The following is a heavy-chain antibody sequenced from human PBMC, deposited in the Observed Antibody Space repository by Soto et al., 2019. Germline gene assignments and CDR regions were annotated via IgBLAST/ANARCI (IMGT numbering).Heavy chain of an antibody. J-gene: IGHJ4*02. Sequence: ASVKVSCKASGYTFTGYYMHWVRQAPGQGLEWMGWINPNSGGTNYAQKFQGRVTMTRDTSISTAYMELSRLRSDDTAVYYCATSVASSGYYYFDYWGQGTLVTVSS. V-gene: IGHV1-2*02. D-gene: IGHD3-22*01. CDR1: GYTFTGYY. CDR3: ATSVASSGYYYFDY. CDR2: INPNSGGT.